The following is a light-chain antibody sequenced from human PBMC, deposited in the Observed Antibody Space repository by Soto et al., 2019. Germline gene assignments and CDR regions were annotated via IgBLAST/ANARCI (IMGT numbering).Light chain of an antibody. J-gene: IGLJ3*02. CDR3: QSSDARGTYVV. Sequence: SYELTQPPSVSLSPGQTARITCSGDAVPQQYVYWYPQKPGQAPVLVIYKDSERPSGIPERFSGSSSGTTVTLTISGLQAEDEADYYCQSSDARGTYVVVGGGTKLTVL. CDR1: AVPQQY. V-gene: IGLV3-25*03. CDR2: KDS.